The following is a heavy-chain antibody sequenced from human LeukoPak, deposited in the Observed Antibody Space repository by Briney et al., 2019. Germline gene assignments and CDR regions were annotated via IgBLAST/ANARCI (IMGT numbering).Heavy chain of an antibody. Sequence: SVKVSCKASGGTFSSYAISWVRQAPGQGLEWMGVIIPIFGTANYAQKFQGRVTITADESTSTAYMELSSLRSEDTAVYYCARDGDFWSNSYYYYMDVWGKGTTVTVSS. D-gene: IGHD3-3*01. CDR2: IIPIFGTA. J-gene: IGHJ6*03. V-gene: IGHV1-69*13. CDR3: ARDGDFWSNSYYYYMDV. CDR1: GGTFSSYA.